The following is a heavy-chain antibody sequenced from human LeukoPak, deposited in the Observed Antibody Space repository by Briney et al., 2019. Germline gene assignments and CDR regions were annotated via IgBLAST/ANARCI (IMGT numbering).Heavy chain of an antibody. CDR1: GFTFSSYS. D-gene: IGHD3-22*01. J-gene: IGHJ3*02. Sequence: GGSLRLSCAASGFTFSSYSMNWVRQAPGKGLEWVSSISSSSSYIYYTDSVKGRFTISRDNAKNSLYLQMNSLRAEDTAVYYCARVRSTMIVGAPDAFDIWGQGTMVTVSS. CDR3: ARVRSTMIVGAPDAFDI. V-gene: IGHV3-21*01. CDR2: ISSSSSYI.